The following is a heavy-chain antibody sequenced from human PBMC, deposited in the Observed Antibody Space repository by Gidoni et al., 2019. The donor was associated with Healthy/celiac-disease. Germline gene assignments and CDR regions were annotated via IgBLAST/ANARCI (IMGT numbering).Heavy chain of an antibody. CDR1: SYA. CDR2: ISGSGGST. CDR3: AKDLRTAMVNFDY. D-gene: IGHD5-18*01. V-gene: IGHV3-23*01. Sequence: SYAMSWVRQAPGKGLEWVSAISGSGGSTYYADSVKGRFTISRDNSKNTLYLQMNSLRAEDTAVYYCAKDLRTAMVNFDYWGQGTLVTVSS. J-gene: IGHJ4*02.